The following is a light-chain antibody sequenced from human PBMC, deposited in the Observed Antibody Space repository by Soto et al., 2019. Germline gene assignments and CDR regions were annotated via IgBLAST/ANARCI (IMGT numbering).Light chain of an antibody. V-gene: IGKV3-15*01. Sequence: EFVLQQSPGTLSLSTVERATRSCRASQSVSSNLAWYQQKPGQAPRLLIYGASTRATGIPARFSGSGSGTEFTLTISSLQSEDFAVYYCQQYNNWPRTFGQGTKVDI. CDR1: QSVSSN. J-gene: IGKJ1*01. CDR2: GAS. CDR3: QQYNNWPRT.